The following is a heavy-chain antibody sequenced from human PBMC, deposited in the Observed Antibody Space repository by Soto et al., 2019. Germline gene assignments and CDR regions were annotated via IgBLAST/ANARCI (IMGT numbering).Heavy chain of an antibody. D-gene: IGHD6-25*01. Sequence: ASVKVSCKASGHTFTTYDISWVRQATGQGLEWMGWMNPYSGITGYAQKFQGRVTVTRNTSISTVYMELSGLRPDDTAVYYCARRKERSGPHYFDYWGQGSQVTVSS. V-gene: IGHV1-8*01. CDR1: GHTFTTYD. CDR3: ARRKERSGPHYFDY. CDR2: MNPYSGIT. J-gene: IGHJ4*02.